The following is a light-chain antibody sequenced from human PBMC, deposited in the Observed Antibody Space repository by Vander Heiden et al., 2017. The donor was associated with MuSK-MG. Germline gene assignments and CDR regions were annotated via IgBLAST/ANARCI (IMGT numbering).Light chain of an antibody. J-gene: IGKJ1*01. CDR2: AAS. V-gene: IGKV1-39*01. Sequence: DIQMTQSPSFLSASVGDRVTIACRANQSISSYLYWYQQKPEKAPKLLYYAASRLQGGVPSRFSSSGSGTDFTLTISRLQPENFATYYLQQYYSAWTFGQGTKVEIK. CDR1: QSISSY. CDR3: QQYYSAWT.